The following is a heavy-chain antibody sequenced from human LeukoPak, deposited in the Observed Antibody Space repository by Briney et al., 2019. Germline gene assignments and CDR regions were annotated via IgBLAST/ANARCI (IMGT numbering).Heavy chain of an antibody. J-gene: IGHJ6*04. Sequence: GGSLGLSCAASGFTFSNHAMSWVRQAPGKGLEWVSVIGDSGGSTYHADSVKGRFTISRDNSKNTLYLQMNSLRADDTAVYHCAKGGASSLYPYIDVWGKGTTVIVSS. CDR3: AKGGASSLYPYIDV. D-gene: IGHD6-6*01. CDR1: GFTFSNHA. V-gene: IGHV3-23*01. CDR2: IGDSGGST.